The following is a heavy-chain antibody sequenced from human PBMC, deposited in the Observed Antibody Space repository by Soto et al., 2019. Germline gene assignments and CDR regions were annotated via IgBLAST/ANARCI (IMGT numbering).Heavy chain of an antibody. D-gene: IGHD3-16*01. Sequence: PGGSLRLSCAASGFVFKDYAISWVRQAPGKGLEWVSGISASGGRTYYADSVKGRLSVSRDNSNNTVFLQINRLRAEDTAVYYCAKGGHIDFCGQGTLVTVSS. CDR1: GFVFKDYA. CDR3: AKGGHIDF. CDR2: ISASGGRT. J-gene: IGHJ4*02. V-gene: IGHV3-23*01.